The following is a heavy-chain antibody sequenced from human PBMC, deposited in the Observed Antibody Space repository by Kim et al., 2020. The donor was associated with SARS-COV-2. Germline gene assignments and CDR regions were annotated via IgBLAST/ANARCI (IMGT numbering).Heavy chain of an antibody. CDR3: ARARNGYCSSTSCPYSPYF. D-gene: IGHD2-2*03. CDR1: GGSFSGYY. CDR2: INHSGST. J-gene: IGHJ4*01. Sequence: SQTLSLTCAVYGGSFSGYYWSWIRQPPGKGLEWIGEINHSGSTNYNPSLKSRVTISVDTSKNQFSLKLSSVTAADTAVYYCARARNGYCSSTSCPYSPYF. V-gene: IGHV4-34*01.